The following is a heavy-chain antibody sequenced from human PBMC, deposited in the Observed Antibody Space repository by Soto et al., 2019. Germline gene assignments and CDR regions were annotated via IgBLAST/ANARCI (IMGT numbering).Heavy chain of an antibody. CDR3: ARTYYYDSSGYLLFDY. CDR1: GGTIGGGDDY. V-gene: IGHV4-30-4*01. D-gene: IGHD3-22*01. CDR2: IYYSGST. J-gene: IGHJ4*02. Sequence: SETKSLTCSVSGGTIGGGDDYRSWIRQPPGKGLEWIGYIYYSGSTYYNPSLKSRVTISVDTSKNQFSLKLSSVTAADTAVYYCARTYYYDSSGYLLFDYWGQGTLVTVSS.